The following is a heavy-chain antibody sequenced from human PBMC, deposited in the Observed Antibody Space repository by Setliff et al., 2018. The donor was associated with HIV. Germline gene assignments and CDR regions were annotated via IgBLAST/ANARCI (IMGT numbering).Heavy chain of an antibody. CDR1: GGSISSGDYY. V-gene: IGHV4-31*03. D-gene: IGHD3-3*01. Sequence: SETLSLTCTVSGGSISSGDYYWTWIRQHPGKGLEWIGYIYYSGSTYYNPSLKSRVTISKDRSKKWFSLRMTSVTAADTAVYYCARGVLQYNFWRDRRDYHYMDVWGKGTTVTVS. CDR3: ARGVLQYNFWRDRRDYHYMDV. CDR2: IYYSGST. J-gene: IGHJ6*03.